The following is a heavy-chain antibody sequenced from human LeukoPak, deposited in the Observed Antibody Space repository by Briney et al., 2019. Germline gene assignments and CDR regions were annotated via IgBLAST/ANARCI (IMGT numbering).Heavy chain of an antibody. J-gene: IGHJ4*02. CDR2: IYHSGST. V-gene: IGHV4-38-2*02. D-gene: IGHD1-26*01. CDR3: ARDSEYSGSYRSFDY. Sequence: PSETLSLTCAVSGYSISSGYYWGWIRQPPGKGLEWIGSIYHSGSTYYNPSLKSRVTISVDTSKNQFSLKLSSVTAADTAVYYCARDSEYSGSYRSFDYWGQGTLVTVSS. CDR1: GYSISSGYY.